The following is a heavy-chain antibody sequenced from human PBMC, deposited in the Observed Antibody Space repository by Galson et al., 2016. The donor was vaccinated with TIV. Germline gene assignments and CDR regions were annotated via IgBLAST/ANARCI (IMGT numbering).Heavy chain of an antibody. Sequence: SVKVSCKASGYIFSNYGITWVRQAPGQGLEWMGWISAYNGNTKYLQKLQDRVSLSTDTTTNTAYMEVRSLTSEDAGVYYCARYGVVAAIRHGYQYGMDVWGQGTLVTVSS. D-gene: IGHD2-15*01. J-gene: IGHJ6*02. CDR3: ARYGVVAAIRHGYQYGMDV. CDR1: GYIFSNYG. CDR2: ISAYNGNT. V-gene: IGHV1-18*01.